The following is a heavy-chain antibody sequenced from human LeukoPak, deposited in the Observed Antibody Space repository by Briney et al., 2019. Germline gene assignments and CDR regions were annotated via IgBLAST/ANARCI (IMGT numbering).Heavy chain of an antibody. J-gene: IGHJ4*02. V-gene: IGHV3-48*01. D-gene: IGHD6-13*01. CDR3: ATSGYSSSWYFG. CDR2: ISRSSTTI. CDR1: GFTFSSYS. Sequence: GGSLRLSCAASGFTFSSYSMNWVRQAPGKGLEWVSYISRSSTTIYYADSVKGRFTISRDNAKNSLYLQMNSLRAEDTAVYYCATSGYSSSWYFGWGQGTLVAVSS.